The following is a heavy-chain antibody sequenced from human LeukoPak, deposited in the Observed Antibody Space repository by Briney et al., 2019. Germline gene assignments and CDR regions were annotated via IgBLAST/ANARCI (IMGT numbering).Heavy chain of an antibody. Sequence: GASVKVSCKASGYTFTSYAMNWVRQAPGQGLEWMGWIKTNIGNPTYAQGFTGRFVFSLDTSVSTAYLQISSLKAEDTAVYYCARDLAQWLARPLGSWFDPWGQGTLVTVSS. CDR1: GYTFTSYA. V-gene: IGHV7-4-1*02. CDR2: IKTNIGNP. J-gene: IGHJ5*02. CDR3: ARDLAQWLARPLGSWFDP. D-gene: IGHD6-19*01.